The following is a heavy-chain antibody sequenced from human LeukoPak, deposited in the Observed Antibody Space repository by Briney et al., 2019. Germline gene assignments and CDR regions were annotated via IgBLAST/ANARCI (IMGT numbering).Heavy chain of an antibody. CDR1: GGTFSSYA. CDR3: AKGQRSYDFWSGSPPFDY. D-gene: IGHD3-3*01. J-gene: IGHJ4*02. Sequence: SCKASGGTFSSYAMSWVRQAPGKGLEWVSAISGSGGSTYYADSVKGRFTISRDNSKNTLYLQMNSLRAEDTAVYYCAKGQRSYDFWSGSPPFDYWGQGTLVTVSS. CDR2: ISGSGGST. V-gene: IGHV3-23*01.